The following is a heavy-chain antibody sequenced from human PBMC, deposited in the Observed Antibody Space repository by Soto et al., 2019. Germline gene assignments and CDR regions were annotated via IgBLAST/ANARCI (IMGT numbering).Heavy chain of an antibody. CDR2: MSHSGGT. CDR1: GGFVSSGSYY. J-gene: IGHJ3*02. D-gene: IGHD2-21*02. CDR3: ARVERGTARTVVDASDI. V-gene: IGHV4-34*01. Sequence: QVQLQQWGAGLLKPSETLSLTCAVYGGFVSSGSYYWSWIRQPPGKGLEWIGEMSHSGGTHFNPSLKSRVTISVDTTKSQFPLKMSSVTAADTALYYCARVERGTARTVVDASDIWGPGTMVTVSS.